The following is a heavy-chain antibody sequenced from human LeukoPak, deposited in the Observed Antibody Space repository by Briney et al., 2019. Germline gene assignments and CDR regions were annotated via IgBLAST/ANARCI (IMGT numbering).Heavy chain of an antibody. Sequence: GSLRLSCAASGVTFSSYSLSWVRQAPGKGLEWIGYIYYSGSTNYNPSLKSRITISVDRSKNQFSLKLRSVTAADTAVYYCARSTRSSALRTWGQGTLVTVSS. CDR1: GVTFSSYS. CDR3: ARSTRSSALRT. V-gene: IGHV4-59*01. CDR2: IYYSGST. D-gene: IGHD3-10*01. J-gene: IGHJ4*02.